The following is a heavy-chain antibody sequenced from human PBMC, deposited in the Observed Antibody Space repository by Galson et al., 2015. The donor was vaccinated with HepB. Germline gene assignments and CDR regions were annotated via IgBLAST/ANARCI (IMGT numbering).Heavy chain of an antibody. J-gene: IGHJ4*02. Sequence: ETLSLTCTVSGGSISSYYWSWIRQPPGKGLEWIGYIYYSGSTNYNPSLKSRVTISVDTSKNQFSLKLSSVTAADTAVYYCARGLRYFDWLSLGDWGQGTLVTVSS. V-gene: IGHV4-59*01. CDR3: ARGLRYFDWLSLGD. CDR1: GGSISSYY. D-gene: IGHD3-9*01. CDR2: IYYSGST.